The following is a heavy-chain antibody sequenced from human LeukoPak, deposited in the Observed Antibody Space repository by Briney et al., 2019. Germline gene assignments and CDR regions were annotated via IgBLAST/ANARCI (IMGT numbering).Heavy chain of an antibody. CDR1: GFTVSSNY. CDR2: IYSGGST. CDR3: ARDRLAVAGKYYYYYYGMDV. D-gene: IGHD6-19*01. V-gene: IGHV3-66*01. Sequence: PGGSLRLSCAASGFTVSSNYMSWVRQAPGKGLEWVSVIYSGGSTYYADSVKGRFTISRDNSMNTLYLQMNSLRAEDTAVYYCARDRLAVAGKYYYYYYGMDVWGQGTTVTVSS. J-gene: IGHJ6*02.